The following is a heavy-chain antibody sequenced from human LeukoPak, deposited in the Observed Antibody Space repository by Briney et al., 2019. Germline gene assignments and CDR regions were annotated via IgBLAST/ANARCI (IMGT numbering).Heavy chain of an antibody. CDR1: GYTFTVYY. CDR2: INPNSGGT. CDR3: ARASPYSASSGFRD. J-gene: IGHJ4*02. V-gene: IGHV1-2*02. Sequence: ASVKVSCKASGYTFTVYYMHWVRQAPGQGLEWMGWINPNSGGTNYAQNFQGRVTMTRDTSISTAYMELSRLIFDDTAVYYCARASPYSASSGFRDWGQGTLVTVSS. D-gene: IGHD6-6*01.